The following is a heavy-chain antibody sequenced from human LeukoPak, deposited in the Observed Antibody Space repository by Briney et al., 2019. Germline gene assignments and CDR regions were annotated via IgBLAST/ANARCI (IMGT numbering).Heavy chain of an antibody. V-gene: IGHV4-4*07. Sequence: SETLSLTCTVSGGSIRSYYWSWIRQPAGKGLEWIGRIYTSGSTNYNPSLKSRVTMSVDTSKNQFSLKLSSVTAADTAVYYCARGITGSTGANYYYYHMDVWGKGTMVTVSS. CDR2: IYTSGST. J-gene: IGHJ6*03. CDR1: GGSIRSYY. D-gene: IGHD1-7*01. CDR3: ARGITGSTGANYYYYHMDV.